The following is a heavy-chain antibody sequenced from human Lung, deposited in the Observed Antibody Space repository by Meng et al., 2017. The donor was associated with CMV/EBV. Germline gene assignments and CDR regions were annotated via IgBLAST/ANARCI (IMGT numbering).Heavy chain of an antibody. J-gene: IGHJ4*02. CDR2: IWHGGNT. CDR3: ARGELALGFDS. CDR1: GGPISGRPW. V-gene: IGHV4-4*01. Sequence: TCSVTGGPISGRPWWNWVRQPPGKGLEWIGEIWHGGNTNYNVTLKSRVTLSLDKSNNQFSLKLNSVTAADTAVYFCARGELALGFDSWGQGILVTVSS. D-gene: IGHD1-7*01.